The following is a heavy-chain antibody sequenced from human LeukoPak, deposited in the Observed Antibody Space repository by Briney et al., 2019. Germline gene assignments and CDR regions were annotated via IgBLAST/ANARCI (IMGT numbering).Heavy chain of an antibody. CDR2: ISSSSSTI. V-gene: IGHV3-48*01. CDR3: ARSRDGYKY. Sequence: GGSLRLSCAASGFTFSSYEMNWVRQAPGKGLEWVSYISSSSSTIYYADSVKGRFTISRDNAKNSLYLQMNSLRAEDTAVYYCARSRDGYKYWGQGTLVTVSS. CDR1: GFTFSSYE. D-gene: IGHD5-24*01. J-gene: IGHJ4*02.